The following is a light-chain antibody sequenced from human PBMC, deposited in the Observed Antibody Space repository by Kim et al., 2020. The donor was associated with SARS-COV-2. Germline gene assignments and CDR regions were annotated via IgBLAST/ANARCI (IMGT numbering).Light chain of an antibody. Sequence: GQRVTISWSGSSSNIGSNYVYWYQQLQGTAPKLLIYRNNQRPSGVPDRFSGSKSGTSVSLAISGLRSEDEADYYCAAWDDSLSGRVFGGGTQLTVL. CDR2: RNN. V-gene: IGLV1-47*01. J-gene: IGLJ3*02. CDR3: AAWDDSLSGRV. CDR1: SSNIGSNY.